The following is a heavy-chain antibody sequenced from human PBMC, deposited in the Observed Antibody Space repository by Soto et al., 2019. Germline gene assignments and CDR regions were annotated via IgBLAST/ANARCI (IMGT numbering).Heavy chain of an antibody. CDR2: INRGASGT. CDR1: GFIVSAYW. V-gene: IGHV3-7*01. J-gene: IGHJ4*02. D-gene: IGHD2-21*02. CDR3: GTLDTAEIQTAAY. Sequence: EVQLVESGGDLVQPGGSLRLSCAGSGFIVSAYWMSWVRHAPGKGLECVAMINRGASGTHYVDSVKGRFTISRDNAKNSLYLQMNSLRGEDTAVYSCGTLDTAEIQTAAYWGQGTLVTVSS.